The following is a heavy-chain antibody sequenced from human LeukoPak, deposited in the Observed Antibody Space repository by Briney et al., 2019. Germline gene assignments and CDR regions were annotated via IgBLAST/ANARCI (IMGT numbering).Heavy chain of an antibody. CDR1: GFTFDNHW. D-gene: IGHD2-2*01. CDR3: ARLSHTEGSSTCYRASDI. J-gene: IGHJ3*02. Sequence: PGGSLRLSCAASGFTFDNHWMSWVRQAPGKGLEWVANIKQDGSDKFYVESVKGRFTISRDNAKNSLYLQMNSLRADDTAVYYCARLSHTEGSSTCYRASDIWGQGTLVTVSS. V-gene: IGHV3-7*01. CDR2: IKQDGSDK.